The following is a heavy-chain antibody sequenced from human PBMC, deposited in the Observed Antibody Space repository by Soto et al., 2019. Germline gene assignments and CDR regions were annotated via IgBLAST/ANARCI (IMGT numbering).Heavy chain of an antibody. CDR1: GYRFTNYW. CDR3: ATRTGDTAMVSDY. Sequence: GESLKISCKASGYRFTNYWIGWVRQMPGEGLEWMGIIYPGDSDTSYSPSFQGQVTISADKSISTVYLQWSSLRASDTAMYYCATRTGDTAMVSDYWGQGTLVTVSS. D-gene: IGHD5-18*01. J-gene: IGHJ4*02. CDR2: IYPGDSDT. V-gene: IGHV5-51*01.